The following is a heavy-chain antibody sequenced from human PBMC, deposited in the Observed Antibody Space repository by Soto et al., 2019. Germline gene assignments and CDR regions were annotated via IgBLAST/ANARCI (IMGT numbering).Heavy chain of an antibody. CDR1: GFTFSSYS. J-gene: IGHJ4*02. V-gene: IGHV3-48*01. D-gene: IGHD1-26*01. CDR3: ARGPLVGANTHHLFDY. CDR2: ISSSSSTI. Sequence: GGSLRLSCAASGFTFSSYSMNWVRQAPGKGLEWVSYISSSSSTIYYADSVKGRFTISRDNAKNSLYLQMNSLRAEDTAVYYCARGPLVGANTHHLFDYWGQGTLVTVSS.